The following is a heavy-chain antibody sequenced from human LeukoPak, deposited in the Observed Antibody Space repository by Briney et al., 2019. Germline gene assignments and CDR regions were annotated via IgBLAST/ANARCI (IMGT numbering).Heavy chain of an antibody. Sequence: PGGSLRLSCAASGFTLSNYSMNWVRQAPGKGLEWVAFISSSSNYIFYADSLKGRFTISRDNAKNSLYLQMNSLRADDTAVYYCARDLAYGDDGLWGRGTLVTVSS. D-gene: IGHD4-17*01. CDR3: ARDLAYGDDGL. V-gene: IGHV3-21*01. CDR2: ISSSSNYI. CDR1: GFTLSNYS. J-gene: IGHJ4*02.